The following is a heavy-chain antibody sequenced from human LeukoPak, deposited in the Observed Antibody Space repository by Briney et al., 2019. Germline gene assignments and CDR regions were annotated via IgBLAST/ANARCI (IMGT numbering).Heavy chain of an antibody. V-gene: IGHV4-59*08. J-gene: IGHJ4*02. D-gene: IGHD1-26*01. CDR2: IGYSGIT. Sequence: SETLSLTCTVSGASISSYSWIWIRQSPGKGLEWIGNIGYSGITNYNPSLKSRVIISVDTSKNQFSLKLSSVTAADTAVYFCARQSIVGSTTGYFDYWGQGTLVTVSS. CDR3: ARQSIVGSTTGYFDY. CDR1: GASISSYS.